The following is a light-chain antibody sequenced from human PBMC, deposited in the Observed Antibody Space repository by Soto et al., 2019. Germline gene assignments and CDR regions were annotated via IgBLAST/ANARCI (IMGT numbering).Light chain of an antibody. Sequence: EIVLTQSPATLSLSPGERATLSCRASRSVSSYLAWYQQKPGQAPRLLIYDASNRATGIPARFSGSGSGTDFTLTISSLEPEDFAFYYCQQRSNWPITFGQGTRLEIK. V-gene: IGKV3-11*01. J-gene: IGKJ5*01. CDR1: RSVSSY. CDR2: DAS. CDR3: QQRSNWPIT.